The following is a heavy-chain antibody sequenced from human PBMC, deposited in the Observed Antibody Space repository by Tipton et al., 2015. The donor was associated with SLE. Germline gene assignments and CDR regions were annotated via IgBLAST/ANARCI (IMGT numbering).Heavy chain of an antibody. J-gene: IGHJ3*02. V-gene: IGHV4-59*08. CDR2: IHSSGST. CDR3: ARVKDRYSSSWFDAFDI. Sequence: LSLTCTVSGGSINSYYWSWIRQPPGKGLEWIGYIHSSGSTNYNTSLESRVTISIDTSRNQFSLKLSSVTAADTAVYCCARVKDRYSSSWFDAFDIWGQGTMVTVSS. CDR1: GGSINSYY. D-gene: IGHD6-13*01.